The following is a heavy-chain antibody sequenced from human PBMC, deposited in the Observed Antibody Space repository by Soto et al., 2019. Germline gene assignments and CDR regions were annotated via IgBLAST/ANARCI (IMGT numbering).Heavy chain of an antibody. V-gene: IGHV1-69*06. CDR1: GGTFSSYA. Sequence: VASVKVSCKASGGTFSSYAISWVRQAPGQGLEWMGGIIPIFGTANYAQKFQGRVTITADKSTSTAYMELSSLRSEDTAVYYCARVVVVPAAILYYYGMDVWGQGTTVTVSS. D-gene: IGHD2-2*02. CDR3: ARVVVVPAAILYYYGMDV. CDR2: IIPIFGTA. J-gene: IGHJ6*02.